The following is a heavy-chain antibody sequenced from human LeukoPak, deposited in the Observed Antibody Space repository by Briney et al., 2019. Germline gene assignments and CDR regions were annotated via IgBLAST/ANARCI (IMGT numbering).Heavy chain of an antibody. CDR1: GYTFTSYG. V-gene: IGHV1-18*01. CDR3: ASSAAAYCGGDCPLDY. Sequence: ASVKVSCKASGYTFTSYGISWVRQAPGRGLEWMGWISAYNGNTNYAQKLQGRVTMTTDTSTSTAYMELRSLRSDDTAVYYCASSAAAYCGGDCPLDYWGQGTLVTVSS. D-gene: IGHD2-21*02. CDR2: ISAYNGNT. J-gene: IGHJ4*02.